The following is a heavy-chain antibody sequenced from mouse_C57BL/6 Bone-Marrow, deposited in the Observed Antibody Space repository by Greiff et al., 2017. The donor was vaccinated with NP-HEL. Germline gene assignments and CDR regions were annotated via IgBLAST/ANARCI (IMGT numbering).Heavy chain of an antibody. CDR1: GYSITSGYD. V-gene: IGHV3-1*01. D-gene: IGHD2-3*01. CDR2: ISYSGST. CDR3: ARGHDGYYWFAY. J-gene: IGHJ3*01. Sequence: VQLKESGPGMVKPSQSLSLTCTVTGYSITSGYDWHWIRHFPGNKLEWMGYISYSGSTNYNPSLKSRISITHDTSKNHFFLKLNSVTTEDTATYYCARGHDGYYWFAYWGQGTLVTVSA.